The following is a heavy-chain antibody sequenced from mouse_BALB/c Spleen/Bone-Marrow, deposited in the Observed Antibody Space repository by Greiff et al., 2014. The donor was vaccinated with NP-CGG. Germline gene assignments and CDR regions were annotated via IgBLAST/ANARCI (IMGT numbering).Heavy chain of an antibody. V-gene: IGHV14-3*02. Sequence: VQLQQSGAELEKPGASVKLSCTASGFNIKDTYMHWVKQRPEQGLEWIGRIDPANGNTKYDPKFQGKATITTDTSSNTAYLQVSSLTSEDTAVYYCASATTATYYAMDYWGQGTSVTVSS. CDR1: GFNIKDTY. J-gene: IGHJ4*01. CDR3: ASATTATYYAMDY. D-gene: IGHD1-2*01. CDR2: IDPANGNT.